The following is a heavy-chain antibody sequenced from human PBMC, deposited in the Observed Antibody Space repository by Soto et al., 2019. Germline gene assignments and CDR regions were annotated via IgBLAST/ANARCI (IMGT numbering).Heavy chain of an antibody. CDR1: GGSFSGYY. J-gene: IGHJ3*02. CDR3: ARGRGRIAVAGKAGAFDI. Sequence: QVQLQQWGAGLLKPSETLSLTCAVYGGSFSGYYWSWIRQPPGKGLEWIGEINHSGSTNYNPSLKSRVTISVDTSTNQFSLKLSSVTAADTAVYYCARGRGRIAVAGKAGAFDIWGQGTMVTVSS. D-gene: IGHD6-19*01. V-gene: IGHV4-34*01. CDR2: INHSGST.